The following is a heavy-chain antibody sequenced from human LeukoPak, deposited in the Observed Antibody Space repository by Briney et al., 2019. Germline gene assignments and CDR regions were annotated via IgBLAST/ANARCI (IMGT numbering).Heavy chain of an antibody. V-gene: IGHV3-33*01. D-gene: IGHD6-13*01. Sequence: GGSLRLSCAASGFTFSSYGMHWVRQAPGKGLEWVAVIWYDGSNKYYADSVKGRFTISRGNSKNTLYLQMNSLRAEDTAVYYCARVGSSSWYFLDGAFDIWGQGTMVTVSS. J-gene: IGHJ3*02. CDR2: IWYDGSNK. CDR3: ARVGSSSWYFLDGAFDI. CDR1: GFTFSSYG.